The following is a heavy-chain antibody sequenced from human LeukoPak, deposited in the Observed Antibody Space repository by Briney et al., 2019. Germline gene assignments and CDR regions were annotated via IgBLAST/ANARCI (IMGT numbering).Heavy chain of an antibody. CDR3: ARDVHGDYGSGWFDP. CDR2: IMPLIGAA. J-gene: IGHJ5*02. CDR1: GGTFNNSA. V-gene: IGHV1-69*05. Sequence: SXKVSCKTSGGTFNNSAISWVRQAPGQGLEWLGGIMPLIGAAGYTQKFQGRVTITKDEYTRKVYLEMKSLTSDDTAVYYCARDVHGDYGSGWFDPWGQGTLVSVSS. D-gene: IGHD4-17*01.